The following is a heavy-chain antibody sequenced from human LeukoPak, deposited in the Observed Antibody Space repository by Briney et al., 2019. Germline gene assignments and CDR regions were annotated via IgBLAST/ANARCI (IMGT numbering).Heavy chain of an antibody. J-gene: IGHJ4*01. V-gene: IGHV3-23*01. CDR3: AKGIYSSGWSYFDY. D-gene: IGHD6-19*01. CDR1: GFTLSTYV. CDR2: TSGSGDST. Sequence: GGSLRVSCAASGFTLSTYVMSWVRQAPGKGLEWVSATSGSGDSTFYADSVKGRFTISRDNSRDMLYLQMNSLRAEDTAVYYCAKGIYSSGWSYFDYWGHGTLVTVSS.